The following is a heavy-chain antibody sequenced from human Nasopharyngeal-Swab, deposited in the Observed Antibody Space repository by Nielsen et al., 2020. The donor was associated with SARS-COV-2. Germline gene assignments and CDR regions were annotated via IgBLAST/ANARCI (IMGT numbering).Heavy chain of an antibody. CDR2: IKQDGSEK. D-gene: IGHD1-26*01. CDR3: ARGGRTFDS. V-gene: IGHV3-7*03. CDR1: GFTFSNYW. J-gene: IGHJ5*01. Sequence: GESLKISCAASGFTFSNYWMTWVRQAPGKGLEWVANIKQDGSEKYYVDSVKGRFTVSRDNAKNSLYLQMNSLRVEDTAVYHCARGGRTFDSWGQGTLVTVSS.